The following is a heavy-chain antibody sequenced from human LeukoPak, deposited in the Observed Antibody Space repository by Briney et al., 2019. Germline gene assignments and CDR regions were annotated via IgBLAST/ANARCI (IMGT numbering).Heavy chain of an antibody. CDR1: GYTFTSYY. V-gene: IGHV1-2*02. D-gene: IGHD3-9*01. CDR2: INPNSGGT. J-gene: IGHJ4*02. Sequence: ASVKVSCKASGYTFTSYYMHWVRQAPGQGLEWMGIINPNSGGTNYAQKFQGRVTMTRDTSISTAYMELSRLRSDDTAVYYCARSPHILTGENFDYWGQGTLVTVSS. CDR3: ARSPHILTGENFDY.